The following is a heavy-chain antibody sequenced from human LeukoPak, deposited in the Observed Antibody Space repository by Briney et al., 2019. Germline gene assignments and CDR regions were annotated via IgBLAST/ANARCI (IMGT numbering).Heavy chain of an antibody. J-gene: IGHJ6*03. Sequence: GESLKISCKGSGYSFTSYWIGWVRQMPGKGLEWMGIIYPGDSDTRNSPSFQGQVTISADKSISTAYLQWSSLKASDTAMYYCARLETSIAAPLTHMDVWGKGTTVTVSS. CDR3: ARLETSIAAPLTHMDV. V-gene: IGHV5-51*01. D-gene: IGHD6-6*01. CDR1: GYSFTSYW. CDR2: IYPGDSDT.